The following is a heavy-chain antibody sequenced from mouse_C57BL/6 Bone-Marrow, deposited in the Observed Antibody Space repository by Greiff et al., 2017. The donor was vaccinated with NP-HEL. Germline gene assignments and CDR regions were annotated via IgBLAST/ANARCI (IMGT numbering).Heavy chain of an antibody. CDR1: GFTFTDYY. D-gene: IGHD1-1*01. V-gene: IGHV7-3*01. CDR2: IRNKANGYTT. CDR3: ARYPPGVVDYWYVDV. Sequence: EVKLVESGGGLVQPGGSLSLSCAASGFTFTDYYMSWVRQPPGKALEWLGFIRNKANGYTTDYSVSVKGRFTISRDTSQCILYLQRNALRAEDSATYYGARYPPGVVDYWYVDVWGTGTAVTVSS. J-gene: IGHJ1*03.